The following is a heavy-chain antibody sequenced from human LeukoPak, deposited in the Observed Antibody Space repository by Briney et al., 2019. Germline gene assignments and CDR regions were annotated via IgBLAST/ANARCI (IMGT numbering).Heavy chain of an antibody. V-gene: IGHV3-20*02. CDR2: INRNGGST. CDR1: GFTFGDYC. D-gene: IGHD5-12*01. CDR3: ARGLYSGYETCFDY. J-gene: IGHJ4*02. Sequence: SGGSLRLSFAAPGFTFGDYCMSWVRQTPGKGLEWVSGINRNGGSTGYAESVTGRFTISRDNAKNSLYMQMNSLRAEDTALYHCARGLYSGYETCFDYWGQGTLVTVSS.